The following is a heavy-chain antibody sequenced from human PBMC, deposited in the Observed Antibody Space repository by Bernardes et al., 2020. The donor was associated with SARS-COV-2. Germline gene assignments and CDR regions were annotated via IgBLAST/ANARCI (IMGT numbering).Heavy chain of an antibody. V-gene: IGHV3-48*03. J-gene: IGHJ6*02. D-gene: IGHD3-22*01. CDR2: ISSSGSTI. CDR1: GFTFSSYE. CDR3: ARGMSSGYTFCCYYGMGV. Sequence: GGSLRLSCAASGFTFSSYEMNWVRQAPGKGLEWVSYISSSGSTIYYADSVKGRFTISRDNAKNSLYLQMNSLRAEDTAVYYCARGMSSGYTFCCYYGMGVWGQGTPVTVSS.